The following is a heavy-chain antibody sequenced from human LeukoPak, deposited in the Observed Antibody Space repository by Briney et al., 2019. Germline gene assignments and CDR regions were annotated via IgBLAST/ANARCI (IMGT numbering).Heavy chain of an antibody. CDR1: GYSISSGYY. Sequence: SETLSLTXAVSGYSISSGYYWGWIRQPPGKGLEWIGSIYHSGSTYYNPSLKSRVTISVDTSKNQFSLKLSSVTAADTAVYYSARCERAAQPPFDYWGQGTLVTVSS. CDR3: ARCERAAQPPFDY. J-gene: IGHJ4*02. CDR2: IYHSGST. V-gene: IGHV4-38-2*01. D-gene: IGHD6-13*01.